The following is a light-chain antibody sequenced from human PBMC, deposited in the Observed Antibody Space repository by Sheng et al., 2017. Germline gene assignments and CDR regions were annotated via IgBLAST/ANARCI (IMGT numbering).Light chain of an antibody. Sequence: DIVLTQSPATLSVSPGERATLFCRASQSVNSNLAWYQQKPGQAPRLLIYGASTRATGVPARFSGSGSGTEFTLTISSLQSEDSAVYYCQQYNKWPLPFGGGTKVELK. J-gene: IGKJ4*01. CDR2: GAS. V-gene: IGKV3-15*01. CDR3: QQYNKWPLP. CDR1: QSVNSN.